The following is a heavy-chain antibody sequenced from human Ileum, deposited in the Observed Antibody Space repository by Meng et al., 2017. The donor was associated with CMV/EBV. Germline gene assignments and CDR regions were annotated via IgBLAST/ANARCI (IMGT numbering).Heavy chain of an antibody. Sequence: GESLKISCAASGFTFSSYWMHWVRQAPGKGLVWVSRINSDGSSTSYADSVKGRFTISRDNAKNTLYLQMNSLREEDTAIYYCAREPPDRSSSSTSPVSDYWGQGTLVTVSS. J-gene: IGHJ4*02. CDR3: AREPPDRSSSSTSPVSDY. CDR1: GFTFSSYW. V-gene: IGHV3-74*01. D-gene: IGHD2-2*01. CDR2: INSDGSST.